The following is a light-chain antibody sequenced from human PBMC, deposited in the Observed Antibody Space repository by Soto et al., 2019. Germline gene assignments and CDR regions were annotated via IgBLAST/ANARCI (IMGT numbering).Light chain of an antibody. V-gene: IGKV3-20*01. CDR2: GAS. Sequence: EIALTLAPGTLSLSPGERATLSCGASQTVSSNYLACYHQKPGQAPTLLIHGASSRATAIPDRFSGSGSGTDFTLTISRLEPEEFVGDYCQLYGSSPPTFGGGTKVDIK. CDR3: QLYGSSPPT. CDR1: QTVSSNY. J-gene: IGKJ4*01.